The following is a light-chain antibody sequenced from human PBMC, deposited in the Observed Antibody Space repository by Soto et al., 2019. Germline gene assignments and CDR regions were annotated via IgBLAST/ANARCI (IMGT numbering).Light chain of an antibody. Sequence: AIRMTQSPSSLSASTGDRVTITCRASQGISSNLAWYQQKPGKAPKLLIYAASTLQSGVPSSFSGSGSGTDYTLNSSCLQSEEFSAYYCQQYYSYPPTFGQGTKVEIK. CDR1: QGISSN. J-gene: IGKJ1*01. CDR2: AAS. CDR3: QQYYSYPPT. V-gene: IGKV1-8*01.